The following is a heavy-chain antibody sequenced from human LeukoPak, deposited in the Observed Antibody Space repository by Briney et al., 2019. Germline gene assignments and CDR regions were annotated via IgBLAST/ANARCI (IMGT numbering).Heavy chain of an antibody. J-gene: IGHJ4*02. D-gene: IGHD3-22*01. V-gene: IGHV1-18*01. CDR2: ISAYNGNT. CDR3: ATGRYYYDSSGYQGFDY. Sequence: EASVKVSCKASGYTFTSYGISWVRQAPGQGLEWMGWISAYNGNTNYAQKLQGRVTMTTDTSTSTAYMELRSLRSEDTAVYYCATGRYYYDSSGYQGFDYWGQGTLVTVSS. CDR1: GYTFTSYG.